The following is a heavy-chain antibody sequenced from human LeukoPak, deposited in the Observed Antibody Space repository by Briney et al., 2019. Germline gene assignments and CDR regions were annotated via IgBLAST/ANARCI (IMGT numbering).Heavy chain of an antibody. V-gene: IGHV3-21*01. D-gene: IGHD2-2*01. Sequence: SVKGRFTISRDNTKNSLYLQMNSLRAEATAVYYCARDGVVVPAAIADYWGQGTVVTVSP. CDR3: ARDGVVVPAAIADY. J-gene: IGHJ4*02.